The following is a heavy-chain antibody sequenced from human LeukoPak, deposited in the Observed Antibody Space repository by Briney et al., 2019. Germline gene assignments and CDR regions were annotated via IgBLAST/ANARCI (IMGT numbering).Heavy chain of an antibody. V-gene: IGHV3-15*01. D-gene: IGHD3-16*01. CDR3: GGRRV. Sequence: GGSLRLSCTASGFNFRSAWMSWARQAPGKGLEWVGRVRSKSDAGTMDYAAHVEGRFTISRDDSKNMVYLDMNSLKTEDTAVYYCGGRRVWGNGTVVTVSS. CDR1: GFNFRSAW. J-gene: IGHJ6*04. CDR2: VRSKSDAGTM.